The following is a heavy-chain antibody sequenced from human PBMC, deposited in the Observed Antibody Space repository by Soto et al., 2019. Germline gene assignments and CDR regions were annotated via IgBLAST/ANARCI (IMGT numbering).Heavy chain of an antibody. V-gene: IGHV1-46*01. CDR2: INPSGGST. CDR3: ARGGTFYDFWSGYYLAPYYYYGMDV. D-gene: IGHD3-3*01. Sequence: ASVKVSCKASGYTFTIYYMHWVRQAPGQGLEWMGIINPSGGSTSYAQKFQGRVTMTRDTSTSTVYMELSSLRSEDTAVYYCARGGTFYDFWSGYYLAPYYYYGMDVWGQGTTVTVSS. J-gene: IGHJ6*02. CDR1: GYTFTIYY.